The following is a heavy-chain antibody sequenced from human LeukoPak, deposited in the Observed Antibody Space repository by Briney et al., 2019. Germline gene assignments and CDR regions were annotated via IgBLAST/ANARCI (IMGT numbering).Heavy chain of an antibody. CDR1: GGTFSSYS. J-gene: IGHJ4*02. CDR2: IIPMFNTA. V-gene: IGHV1-69*08. CDR3: AREAKTSNWNSVPYLDY. D-gene: IGHD1-7*01. Sequence: WASVKVSCKASGGTFSSYSFTWVRQAPGQGLEWMGRIIPMFNTANYAQDFQGRITITADKSASTAYMELITLRSEDTAVYYCAREAKTSNWNSVPYLDYWGQGTLITVSS.